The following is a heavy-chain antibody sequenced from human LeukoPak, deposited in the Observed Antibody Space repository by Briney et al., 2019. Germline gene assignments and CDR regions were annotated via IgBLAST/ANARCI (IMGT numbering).Heavy chain of an antibody. CDR1: GFTFSSYA. CDR2: ISSSGSTI. CDR3: ARGYSSSWYRSFYYYYYMDV. J-gene: IGHJ6*03. V-gene: IGHV3-48*04. Sequence: PGGSLRLSCAASGFTFSSYAMSWVRQAPGKGLEWVSYISSSGSTIYYADSVKGRFTISRDNAKNSLYLQMNSLRAEDTAVYYCARGYSSSWYRSFYYYYYMDVWGKGTTVTVSS. D-gene: IGHD6-13*01.